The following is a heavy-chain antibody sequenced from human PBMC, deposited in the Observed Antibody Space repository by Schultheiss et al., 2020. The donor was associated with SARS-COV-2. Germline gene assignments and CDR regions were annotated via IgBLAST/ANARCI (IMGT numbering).Heavy chain of an antibody. CDR2: IIPIFGTA. V-gene: IGHV1-69*13. Sequence: SVKVSCKASGGTFSSYAISWVRQAPGQGLEWMGAIIPIFGTANYAQKFQGRVTITADESTSTAYMELSSLRSEDTAVYYCARGLFFRIAARPPDYWGQGTLVTVSS. D-gene: IGHD6-6*01. CDR3: ARGLFFRIAARPPDY. J-gene: IGHJ4*02. CDR1: GGTFSSYA.